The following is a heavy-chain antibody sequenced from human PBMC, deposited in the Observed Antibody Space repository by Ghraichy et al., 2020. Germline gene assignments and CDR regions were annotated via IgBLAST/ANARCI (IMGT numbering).Heavy chain of an antibody. J-gene: IGHJ2*01. Sequence: SQTLSLTCTVSGDSISTYYWNWIRQPPGKGLEWVGHIHHSGSTRYNPSLKSRVTISLDTSKNQFSLKLTSVTAADTAVYFCAREQAWLPQPPTDLYWFFDLWGRGNLVTVAS. CDR1: GDSISTYY. D-gene: IGHD5-12*01. CDR3: AREQAWLPQPPTDLYWFFDL. CDR2: IHHSGST. V-gene: IGHV4-59*01.